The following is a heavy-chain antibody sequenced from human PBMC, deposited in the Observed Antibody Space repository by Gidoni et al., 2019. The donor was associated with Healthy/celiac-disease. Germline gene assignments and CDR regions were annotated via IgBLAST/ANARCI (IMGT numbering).Heavy chain of an antibody. V-gene: IGHV1-69*06. J-gene: IGHJ5*02. Sequence: QLQLVQSGAEVKKPGSSVKVSCSASGGPVSSYAISWVRQAPGQGLEWMGGIIPIFGTANYAQKFQGRVTITADKSTSTAYMELSSLRSEDTAVYYCARDLETNTVTTGWDPWGQGTLVTVSS. D-gene: IGHD4-17*01. CDR3: ARDLETNTVTTGWDP. CDR2: IIPIFGTA. CDR1: GGPVSSYA.